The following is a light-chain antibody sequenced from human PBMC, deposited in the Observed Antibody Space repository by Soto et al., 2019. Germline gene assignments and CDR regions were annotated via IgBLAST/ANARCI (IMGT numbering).Light chain of an antibody. V-gene: IGKV3-15*01. CDR1: QSVSTN. Sequence: EIVMTQSPATLSVSPGERATLSCRASQSVSTNLGWYQQRPGQAPRLLIYGASTRATGIPARFSGSGSGTEFTLTISSLQSDDFALYYCQQYDYWYTFGQGTNLEIK. J-gene: IGKJ2*01. CDR2: GAS. CDR3: QQYDYWYT.